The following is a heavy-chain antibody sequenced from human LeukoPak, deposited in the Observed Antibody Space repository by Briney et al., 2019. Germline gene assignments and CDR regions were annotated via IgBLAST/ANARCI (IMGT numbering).Heavy chain of an antibody. D-gene: IGHD6-19*01. V-gene: IGHV5-51*01. CDR1: GYSFTNFW. CDR3: ARRTAVGLSTFDI. J-gene: IGHJ3*02. CDR2: IDPADSET. Sequence: GESLKISCKGSGYSFTNFWIAWVRQMPGKGLEWMGIIDPADSETKYSPSFQGQVTISADKSISSAYLQWSSLKASDTAMYYCARRTAVGLSTFDIWGQGTMVTVSS.